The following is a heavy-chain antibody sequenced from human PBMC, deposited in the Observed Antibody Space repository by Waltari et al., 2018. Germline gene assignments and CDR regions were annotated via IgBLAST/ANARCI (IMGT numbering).Heavy chain of an antibody. CDR3: ARDRGRGIYLDS. Sequence: QLQLQESGPGLVKPSGTLTLTCAVSGDSMSSTDWWSWVRQSPGKGLEWIGQVKRSGRNNDNPSFASRVTVSVDTSTNQFSLKVTSATAADTAVYFCARDRGRGIYLDSWGQGTLVTVS. CDR2: VKRSGRN. D-gene: IGHD2-15*01. V-gene: IGHV4-4*02. CDR1: GDSMSSTDW. J-gene: IGHJ4*02.